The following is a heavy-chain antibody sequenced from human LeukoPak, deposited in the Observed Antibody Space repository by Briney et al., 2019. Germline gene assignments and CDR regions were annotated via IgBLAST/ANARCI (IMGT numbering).Heavy chain of an antibody. CDR2: MEKELNGYAT. Sequence: GGSLKLSCAAPGFTFSDSSIHWVRQASGKGLEWIGLMEKELNGYATAYAASVRGRFTISRDDSQNTAYLQMDSLKTEDTALYYCTRDSGTYNWLDPWGQGTLVTVSS. CDR1: GFTFSDSS. CDR3: TRDSGTYNWLDP. J-gene: IGHJ5*02. D-gene: IGHD1-26*01. V-gene: IGHV3-73*01.